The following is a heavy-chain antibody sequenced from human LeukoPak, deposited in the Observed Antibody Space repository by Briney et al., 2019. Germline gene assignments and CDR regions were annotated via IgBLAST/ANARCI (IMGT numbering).Heavy chain of an antibody. J-gene: IGHJ4*02. Sequence: GSLRLSCAASGFTFSTYSMNWVRQAPGKGLEWVSSITSSSSYIYYADSVKGRFTISRDNAKNSLYLQMNSLRAEDTAVYYCARSDSSGLSGYWGQGTLVTVSS. CDR2: ITSSSSYI. CDR3: ARSDSSGLSGY. V-gene: IGHV3-21*04. D-gene: IGHD6-19*01. CDR1: GFTFSTYS.